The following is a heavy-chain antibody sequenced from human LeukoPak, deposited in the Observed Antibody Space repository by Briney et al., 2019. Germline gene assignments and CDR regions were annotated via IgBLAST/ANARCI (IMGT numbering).Heavy chain of an antibody. CDR1: GFTFSSYA. D-gene: IGHD3-3*01. CDR2: ISYDGSNK. V-gene: IGHV3-30*04. J-gene: IGHJ6*02. Sequence: GGSLRLSCAASGFTFSSYAMHWVRQAPGKGLEWVAVISYDGSNKYYADSVKGRFTISRDNSKNTLYLQMNSLRAEDTAVYYCAREDDFWSGYYPKYYYYGMDVWGQGTTVTVSS. CDR3: AREDDFWSGYYPKYYYYGMDV.